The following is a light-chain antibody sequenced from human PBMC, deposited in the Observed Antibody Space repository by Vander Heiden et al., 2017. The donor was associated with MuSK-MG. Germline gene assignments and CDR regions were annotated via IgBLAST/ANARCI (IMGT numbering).Light chain of an antibody. V-gene: IGLV2-14*03. Sequence: QSALTQPASVSGSPGHSTTISCTGTSSHVGGYNYVSWYQQHPGKAPKLMIYDVSNRPSGVSNRFSGSKSGNTASLTISGLQAEDEADYYCSSYTSSSTPVFGGGTKLTVL. CDR3: SSYTSSSTPV. CDR1: SSHVGGYNY. J-gene: IGLJ2*01. CDR2: DVS.